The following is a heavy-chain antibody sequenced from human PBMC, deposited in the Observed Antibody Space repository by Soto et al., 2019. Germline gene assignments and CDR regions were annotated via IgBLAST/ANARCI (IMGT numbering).Heavy chain of an antibody. J-gene: IGHJ5*02. CDR3: ARQVYGDYLGGSWFDP. D-gene: IGHD4-17*01. CDR1: GDSISDTRYY. CDR2: ISHDGHA. Sequence: PSETLSLTCSVLGDSISDTRYYWGWIRQSPEKGLEWIGSISHDGHAYYNPSLKSRVTLFADTSRNQFSLKMKSVTVADTALYLCARQVYGDYLGGSWFDPWGQGALVTVSS. V-gene: IGHV4-39*01.